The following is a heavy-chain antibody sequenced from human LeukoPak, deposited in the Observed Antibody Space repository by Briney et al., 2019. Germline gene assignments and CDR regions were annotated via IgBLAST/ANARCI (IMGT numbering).Heavy chain of an antibody. Sequence: GGSLRLSCAASGFTFSSYGMSWVRQAPGKGLEWVANIKQDGSEKYYVDSVKGRFTISRDNAKNSLYLQMNSLRAEDTAVYYCARVEASGYDYGAFDYWGQGTLVTVSS. CDR3: ARVEASGYDYGAFDY. V-gene: IGHV3-7*01. CDR1: GFTFSSYG. CDR2: IKQDGSEK. J-gene: IGHJ4*02. D-gene: IGHD5-12*01.